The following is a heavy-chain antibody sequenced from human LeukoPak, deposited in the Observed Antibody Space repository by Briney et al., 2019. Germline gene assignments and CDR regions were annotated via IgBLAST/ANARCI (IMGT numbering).Heavy chain of an antibody. CDR2: IYYSGST. V-gene: IGHV4-59*08. J-gene: IGHJ5*02. Sequence: SSETLSLTRTVSGGSISSYYWSWIRQPPGKGLEWIGYIYYSGSTNYNPSLKSRATISVDTSKNQFSLKLSSVTAADTAVYHCARHIRNNYDSSGYYSTWGQGTLVTVSS. D-gene: IGHD3-22*01. CDR3: ARHIRNNYDSSGYYST. CDR1: GGSISSYY.